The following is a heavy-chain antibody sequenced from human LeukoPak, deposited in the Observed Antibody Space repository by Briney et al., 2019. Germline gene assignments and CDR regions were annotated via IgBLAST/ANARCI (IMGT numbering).Heavy chain of an antibody. D-gene: IGHD2-15*01. CDR3: ARGVVVVAPSYYYYYGMDV. CDR1: GYTFTSYD. CDR2: MNPNSGNT. V-gene: IGHV1-8*01. J-gene: IGHJ6*02. Sequence: ASVKVSCKASGYTFTSYDINWVRQATGQGLEWMGWMNPNSGNTGYAQKFQGRATMTRNTSISTAYMELSSLRSEDTAVYYCARGVVVVAPSYYYYYGMDVWGQGTTVTVSS.